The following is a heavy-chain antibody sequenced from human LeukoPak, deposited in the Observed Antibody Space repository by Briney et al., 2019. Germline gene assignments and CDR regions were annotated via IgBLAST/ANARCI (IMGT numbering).Heavy chain of an antibody. J-gene: IGHJ4*02. D-gene: IGHD2-21*02. CDR2: IWYDGSNK. V-gene: IGHV3-33*01. CDR1: GFTFNNYG. CDR3: ARDVKGGDFYYFDY. Sequence: GGSLRLSCEASGFTFNNYGMHWVRQAPGKGLEWVAVIWYDGSNKYYGDSVKGRFTISRDNSKNTLYLQMNSLRAEGTAVYYCARDVKGGDFYYFDYWGQGTLVTVSS.